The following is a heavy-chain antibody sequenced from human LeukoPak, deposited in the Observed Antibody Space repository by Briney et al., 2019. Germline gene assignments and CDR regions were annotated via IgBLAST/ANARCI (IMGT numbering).Heavy chain of an antibody. J-gene: IGHJ5*02. CDR1: GFTFDDYA. CDR2: ISWNSGSI. D-gene: IGHD6-19*01. CDR3: AKDPPGVSSGAFDP. Sequence: GGSLRLSCAASGFTFDDYAMHWVRQAPGKGLEWVSGISWNSGSIGYADSVKGRFTISRDNAKNSLYLQMNSLRAEDTALYYCAKDPPGVSSGAFDPWGQGTLVTVSS. V-gene: IGHV3-9*01.